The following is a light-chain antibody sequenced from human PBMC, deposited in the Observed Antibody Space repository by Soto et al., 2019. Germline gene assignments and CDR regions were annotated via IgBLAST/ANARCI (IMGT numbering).Light chain of an antibody. CDR3: QQYGSSHRT. CDR1: QSVSSSY. J-gene: IGKJ1*01. V-gene: IGKV3-20*01. CDR2: GAS. Sequence: EIVMTQSPATLSVCPGERATLSCRASQSVSSSYLAWYQQKPGQAPRLLIYGASSRATGIPDRFSGSGSGTDFTLTISRLEPEDFAVYYCQQYGSSHRTFGQGTKVDI.